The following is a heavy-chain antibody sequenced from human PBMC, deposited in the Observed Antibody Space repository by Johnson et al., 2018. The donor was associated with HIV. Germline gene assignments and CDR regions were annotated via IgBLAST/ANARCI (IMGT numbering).Heavy chain of an antibody. Sequence: QVQLVESGGGVVQPGRSLRLSCAASGFTFSSYAMHWVRQAPGKGLEWVAVISYDGSNKYYADSVKGRFTISRDNSKITLYLQMNSMRAEDTAVYYCARAGRSSSGVDAFDIWGQGTMVTVSS. CDR1: GFTFSSYA. D-gene: IGHD6-6*01. CDR3: ARAGRSSSGVDAFDI. CDR2: ISYDGSNK. V-gene: IGHV3-30*04. J-gene: IGHJ3*02.